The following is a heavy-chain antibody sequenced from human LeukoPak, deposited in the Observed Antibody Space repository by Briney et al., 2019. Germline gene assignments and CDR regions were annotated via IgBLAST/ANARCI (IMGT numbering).Heavy chain of an antibody. CDR3: AREIRGGNYGNYGHWFDP. D-gene: IGHD4-17*01. Sequence: SETLSLTCAVSGGSINTYYWNWIRQTPGKGLEWIGSIYYSGRTNYNPSLKSRVTISVDTSKNQFSLRLTSVTAADTAIYCRAREIRGGNYGNYGHWFDPWGQGTLVTVSS. V-gene: IGHV4-59*01. J-gene: IGHJ5*02. CDR2: IYYSGRT. CDR1: GGSINTYY.